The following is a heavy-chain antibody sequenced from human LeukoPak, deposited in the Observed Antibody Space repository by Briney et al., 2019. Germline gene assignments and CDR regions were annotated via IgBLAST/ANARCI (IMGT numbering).Heavy chain of an antibody. CDR2: ISAYNGNT. Sequence: ASVKVSCKASGYTFTGYYMHWVRQAPGQGLEWMGWISAYNGNTNYAQKLQGRVTMTTDTSTSTAYMELRSLRSDDTAVYYCARGGIYYYGSGSYVYAFDIWGQGTMVTVSS. CDR1: GYTFTGYY. V-gene: IGHV1-18*04. CDR3: ARGGIYYYGSGSYVYAFDI. D-gene: IGHD3-10*01. J-gene: IGHJ3*02.